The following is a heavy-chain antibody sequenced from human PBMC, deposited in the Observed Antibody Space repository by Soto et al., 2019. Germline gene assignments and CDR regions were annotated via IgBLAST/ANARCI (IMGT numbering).Heavy chain of an antibody. CDR1: GGSISSSSYY. Sequence: SETLSLTCTVSGGSISSSSYYWGWLRQPPGKGLEWIGDINYSGSTNYNPSLKSRVTISVDTSKNQFSLKLTSVTAADTAVYYCARDKITGLFDYWGQGTLVTVSS. CDR3: ARDKITGLFDY. CDR2: INYSGST. J-gene: IGHJ4*02. V-gene: IGHV4-39*07. D-gene: IGHD2-8*02.